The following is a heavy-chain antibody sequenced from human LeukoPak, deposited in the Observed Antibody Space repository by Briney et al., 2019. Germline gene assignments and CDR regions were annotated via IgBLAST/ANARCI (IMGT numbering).Heavy chain of an antibody. D-gene: IGHD4-17*01. CDR1: GYTFTGYY. Sequence: ASVKVSCKASGYTFTGYYLHWVRQAPGQGLEWMGWINTTTGNPTYAQGFTGRFVFSLDTSVSTAYLQISSLKAEDTAVYYCARDPSSTAPHWGQGTLVTVSS. CDR3: ARDPSSTAPH. CDR2: INTTTGNP. V-gene: IGHV7-4-1*02. J-gene: IGHJ4*02.